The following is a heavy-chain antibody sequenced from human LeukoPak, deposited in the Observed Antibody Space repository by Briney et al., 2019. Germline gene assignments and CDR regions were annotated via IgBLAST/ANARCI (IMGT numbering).Heavy chain of an antibody. CDR2: MDPSGSQK. J-gene: IGHJ4*02. CDR3: AIWTSGNY. V-gene: IGHV3-7*01. Sequence: GGSLRLSCATSGFTFNRSWMNWVRQAPGKGLEWVANMDPSGSQKRYVGSVKGRFTISKDNPGTSLYLEMYSLRAEDTAIYYCAIWTSGNYWGQGTPVTVSS. CDR1: GFTFNRSW. D-gene: IGHD1-1*01.